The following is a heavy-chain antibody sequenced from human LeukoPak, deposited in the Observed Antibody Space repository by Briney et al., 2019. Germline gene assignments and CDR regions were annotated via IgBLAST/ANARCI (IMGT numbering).Heavy chain of an antibody. D-gene: IGHD6-6*01. CDR2: IYTGDSDT. CDR3: AREGRSSSPMDY. V-gene: IGHV5-51*01. J-gene: IGHJ4*02. CDR1: GYIFNTYW. Sequence: GESLKISCKGSGYIFNTYWIVWVRQMPGKGLEWMGIIYTGDSDTRYSPSFQGQVTISADKSLSTAYQQWGSLKASDTAMYYCAREGRSSSPMDYWGQGTLVTVSS.